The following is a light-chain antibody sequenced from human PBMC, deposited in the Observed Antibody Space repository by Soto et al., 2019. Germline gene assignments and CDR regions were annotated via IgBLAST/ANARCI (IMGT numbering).Light chain of an antibody. J-gene: IGLJ3*02. V-gene: IGLV2-14*01. CDR2: EVT. CDR1: ISDVGRYNY. Sequence: QSALTQPASVSGSPGQSITISCTGTISDVGRYNYVSWYQQHPGKAPQLIIYEVTNRPSEISNRFSGSKSGNTASLTISGLQAEDEGDYYCTSYTSSNSWEFGGGTKLTVL. CDR3: TSYTSSNSWE.